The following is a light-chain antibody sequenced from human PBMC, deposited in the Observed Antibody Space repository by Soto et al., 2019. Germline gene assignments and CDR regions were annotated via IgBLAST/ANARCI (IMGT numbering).Light chain of an antibody. V-gene: IGLV2-14*03. CDR3: SEYKSTNTPTVV. Sequence: SALAQPASVSASTGQSITISCTGTSSNVGTYNSVSWYQQHPGKAPKLLIYDVSNRPSWVSNRFSGSKSGNTASLTISGLQAEEEAENYCSEYKSTNTPTVVFGGGTQLTVL. J-gene: IGLJ2*01. CDR1: SSNVGTYNS. CDR2: DVS.